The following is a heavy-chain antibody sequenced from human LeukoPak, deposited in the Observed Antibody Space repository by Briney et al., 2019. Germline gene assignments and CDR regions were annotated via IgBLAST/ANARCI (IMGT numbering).Heavy chain of an antibody. CDR1: GGSISSYY. V-gene: IGHV4-59*08. D-gene: IGHD3-22*01. CDR2: IYYSGST. J-gene: IGHJ3*02. CDR3: AGGRWHYSDSTGYYLDI. Sequence: SETLSLTCTVSGGSISSYYWSWIRQPPGKGLEWIGYIYYSGSTNYNPSLKSRVTISVDTSKNQLSLKLTSVTAADTAVYYCAGGRWHYSDSTGYYLDIWGQGTMVTVSS.